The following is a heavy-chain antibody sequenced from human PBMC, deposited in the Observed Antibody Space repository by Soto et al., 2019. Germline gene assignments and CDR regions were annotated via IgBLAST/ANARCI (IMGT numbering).Heavy chain of an antibody. CDR2: ISYDGSEK. CDR1: GFTFNTYG. V-gene: IGHV3-30*18. J-gene: IGHJ4*02. CDR3: AKSPNFYCSSPNCYKYYFDH. Sequence: XGSLGLSFAASGFTFNTYGMHGVRQAPGKGLEWVAVISYDGSEKYYVDSVKGRFTISKDNSKNTLYLQMNSLRPEDTAVYYCAKSPNFYCSSPNCYKYYFDHWGQGTRVTVSS. D-gene: IGHD2-2*02.